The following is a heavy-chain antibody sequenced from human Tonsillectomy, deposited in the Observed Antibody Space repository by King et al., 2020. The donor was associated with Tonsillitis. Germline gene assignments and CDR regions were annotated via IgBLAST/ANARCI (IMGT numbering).Heavy chain of an antibody. Sequence: VQLQESGPGLVKPSQTLSLTCTVTGGSISSGSYYWRWIRQPAGKGLEWIGRISTSGSTNYNASLKSRVTMSVDTSKNQFSLKLSSVTAADTATYYCARVVAEVFYYYYMDVWGIGTTVTVSS. J-gene: IGHJ6*03. CDR1: GGSISSGSYY. CDR3: ARVVAEVFYYYYMDV. D-gene: IGHD2-15*01. CDR2: ISTSGST. V-gene: IGHV4-61*02.